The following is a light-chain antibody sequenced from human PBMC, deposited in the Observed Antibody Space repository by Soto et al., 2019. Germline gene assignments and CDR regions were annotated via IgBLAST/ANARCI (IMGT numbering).Light chain of an antibody. CDR2: DTS. J-gene: IGKJ1*01. CDR3: QQCGSSPS. CDR1: QSVSSSY. Sequence: EIVLTQSPGTLSLSPGERATLSCRASQSVSSSYLAWYQQKPGQAPRLLIYDTSSSATGLPDRFSGSGSGTDFTLAISRLEPEDFAVYYCQQCGSSPSFGQGTKVELK. V-gene: IGKV3-20*01.